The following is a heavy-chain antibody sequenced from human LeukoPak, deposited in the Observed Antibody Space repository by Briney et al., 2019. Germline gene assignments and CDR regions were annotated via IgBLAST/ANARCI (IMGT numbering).Heavy chain of an antibody. V-gene: IGHV3-48*02. CDR1: GLTFSSYS. J-gene: IGHJ4*02. D-gene: IGHD5-12*01. Sequence: GGSLRLSCAASGLTFSSYSMNWVRQAPGKGLEWVSHVSSSGSTIYYADSVKGRFTISRDNAKNSLYLQMNSLRDEDTAVYYCASPVNSGYDRATFDHWGQGTLVTVSS. CDR3: ASPVNSGYDRATFDH. CDR2: VSSSGSTI.